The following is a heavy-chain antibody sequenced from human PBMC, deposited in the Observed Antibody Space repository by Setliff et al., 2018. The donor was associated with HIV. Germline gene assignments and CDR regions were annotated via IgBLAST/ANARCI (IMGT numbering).Heavy chain of an antibody. CDR2: IYYSGST. CDR3: ARDRGIAALSYYYYYMDV. Sequence: SETLSLTCTVSGGSISSYYWNWIRQPPGKGLEWIGYIYYSGSTNYNPSLKSRVTISVDTSKNQFSLKLSSVTAADTAVYYCARDRGIAALSYYYYYMDVWGKGTTVTVSS. V-gene: IGHV4-59*12. CDR1: GGSISSYY. J-gene: IGHJ6*03. D-gene: IGHD6-25*01.